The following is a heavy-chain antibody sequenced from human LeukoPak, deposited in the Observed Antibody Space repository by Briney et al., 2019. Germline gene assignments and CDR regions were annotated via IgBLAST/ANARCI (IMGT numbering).Heavy chain of an antibody. D-gene: IGHD6-6*01. Sequence: GGSLRLSCAASGFTFSSYGMHWVRQAPGEGLEWVAVIWYDGSNKYYADSVKGRFTISRDNSKNTLYLQMNSLRAEDTAVYCCARDKHSSSSYYFDYWGQGTLVTVSS. V-gene: IGHV3-33*01. CDR2: IWYDGSNK. CDR3: ARDKHSSSSYYFDY. CDR1: GFTFSSYG. J-gene: IGHJ4*02.